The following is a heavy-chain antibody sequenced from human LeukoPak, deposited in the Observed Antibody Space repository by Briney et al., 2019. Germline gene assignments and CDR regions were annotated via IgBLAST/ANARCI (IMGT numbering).Heavy chain of an antibody. CDR2: ISYDGSNK. CDR1: GFTFSSYG. D-gene: IGHD3-9*01. V-gene: IGHV3-30*18. CDR3: AKDRVLTGDY. J-gene: IGHJ4*02. Sequence: GGSLRLSCAASGFTFSSYGMHWVRQAPGKGLEWVAVISYDGSNKYYADSVKGRFTTSRDNSENTLYLQMNSLRAEDTAVYYCAKDRVLTGDYWGQGTLVTVSS.